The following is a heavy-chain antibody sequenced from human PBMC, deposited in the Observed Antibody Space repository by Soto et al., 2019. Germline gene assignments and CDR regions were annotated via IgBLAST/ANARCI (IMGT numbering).Heavy chain of an antibody. D-gene: IGHD2-15*01. J-gene: IGHJ4*02. Sequence: EVQLVESGGGLVQPGRSLRLSCAASGFTSDHYAIHWVRQAPGKGLEWVSGISWNSDTIEYADSVKGRFTVSRDNAKNSMFLQLNSLGPEDTALYYWAKTPGYFSVGSGSNLGYFDSWGQGTLVTVSS. CDR3: AKTPGYFSVGSGSNLGYFDS. CDR1: GFTSDHYA. CDR2: ISWNSDTI. V-gene: IGHV3-9*02.